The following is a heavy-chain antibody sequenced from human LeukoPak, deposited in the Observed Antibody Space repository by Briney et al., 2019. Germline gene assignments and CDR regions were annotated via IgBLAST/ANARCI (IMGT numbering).Heavy chain of an antibody. J-gene: IGHJ4*02. CDR1: GFTFSSYA. CDR3: ATITMARGVISFDY. D-gene: IGHD3-10*01. CDR2: ISGSGGST. V-gene: IGHV3-23*01. Sequence: GGSLRLSCAASGFTFSSYAMSWVRQAPGKGLEWVSAISGSGGSTYYADSVKGRFTISRDNSKNTLYLQMNSLRAEDTAVYYCATITMARGVISFDYWGQGTLVTVSS.